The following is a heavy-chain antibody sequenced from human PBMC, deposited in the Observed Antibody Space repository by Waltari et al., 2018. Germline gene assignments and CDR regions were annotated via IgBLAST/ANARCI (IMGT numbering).Heavy chain of an antibody. CDR2: VDPEDGET. J-gene: IGHJ4*02. D-gene: IGHD2-8*01. CDR1: GYTFTDYY. CDR3: ARGQGLMVYAQNY. V-gene: IGHV1-69-2*01. Sequence: EVQLVQSGAEVKKPGAPVKISCKASGYTFTDYYIHWVQQAPGKGLEWMGRVDPEDGETIYAEKFQGRVTITADTSTDTAYMELSSLRSEDTAVYYCARGQGLMVYAQNYWGQGTLVTVSS.